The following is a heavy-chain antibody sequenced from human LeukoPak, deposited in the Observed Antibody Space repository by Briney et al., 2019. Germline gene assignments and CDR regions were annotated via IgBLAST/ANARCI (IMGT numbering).Heavy chain of an antibody. CDR3: ARRGGVKGPIDY. J-gene: IGHJ4*02. V-gene: IGHV4-34*01. CDR2: INPTGST. CDR1: GGSFSSYD. D-gene: IGHD2-8*01. Sequence: SETLSLTCAVYGGSFSSYDWTWIRQPPGKGLEWIGKINPTGSTSYKPSLKSRVAISVDTSKNQFSLKLNSVTAADTAVYYCARRGGVKGPIDYWGQGTLVTVSS.